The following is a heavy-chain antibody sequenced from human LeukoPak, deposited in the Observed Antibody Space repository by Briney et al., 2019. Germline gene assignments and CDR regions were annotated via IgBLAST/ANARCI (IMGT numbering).Heavy chain of an antibody. CDR2: IYTSGST. CDR3: ARDYYDSSLNY. Sequence: SETLSLTCTVSGGSISTYYWSWIRQPAGKGLEWIGRIYTSGSTNYNPSLTSRVTMSVDTSKNQFSLKLSSVTAADTAVYYCARDYYDSSLNYWGQGTLVTVSS. J-gene: IGHJ4*02. V-gene: IGHV4-4*07. CDR1: GGSISTYY. D-gene: IGHD3-22*01.